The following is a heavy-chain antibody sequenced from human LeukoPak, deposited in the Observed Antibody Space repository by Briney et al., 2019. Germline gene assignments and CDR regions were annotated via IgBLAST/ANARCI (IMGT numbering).Heavy chain of an antibody. Sequence: GSLRLSCAASEFSVSHNYMSWVRQAPGKGLEWVSVIHSDGTTHYADSVKGRFTISRDNSKNTLYLQMNSLRSEDTAVYYCARMTTGKFDYWGRGTLVTVSS. CDR2: IHSDGTT. D-gene: IGHD3-10*01. CDR3: ARMTTGKFDY. CDR1: EFSVSHNY. V-gene: IGHV3-53*05. J-gene: IGHJ4*02.